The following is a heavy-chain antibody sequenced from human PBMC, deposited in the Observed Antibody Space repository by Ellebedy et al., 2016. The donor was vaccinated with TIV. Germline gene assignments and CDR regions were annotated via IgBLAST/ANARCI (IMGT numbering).Heavy chain of an antibody. CDR1: GFPFSRYW. CDR3: RIVAYDFDY. Sequence: GESLKISCAVSGFPFSRYWMSWVRQAPGKGLEWVANIKEHGSEKDYVDSVKGRFTISRDNAKNSLYLQMNSLRAEGTAVYYCRIVAYDFDYWGQGALVTVSS. J-gene: IGHJ4*02. D-gene: IGHD3-16*01. CDR2: IKEHGSEK. V-gene: IGHV3-7*03.